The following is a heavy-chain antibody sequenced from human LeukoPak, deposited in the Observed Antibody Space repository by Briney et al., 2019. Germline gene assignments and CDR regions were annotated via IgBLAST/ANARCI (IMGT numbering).Heavy chain of an antibody. D-gene: IGHD5-18*01. CDR3: ARDSGYSYGSFDY. CDR1: GFTFSSYA. V-gene: IGHV3-66*01. J-gene: IGHJ4*02. CDR2: VYTGGTT. Sequence: GGSLRLSCVASGFTFSSYAMSWVRQAPGKGLEWVSVVYTGGTTYFADSVKGRFTISRDNSENTLYLHMNSLRAEDTAVYYCARDSGYSYGSFDYWGQGTLVTVSS.